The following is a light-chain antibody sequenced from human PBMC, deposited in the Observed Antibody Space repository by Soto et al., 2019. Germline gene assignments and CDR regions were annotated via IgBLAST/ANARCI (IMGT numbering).Light chain of an antibody. J-gene: IGLJ1*01. CDR3: NSFTTTNTYG. CDR1: SSDVGGFYH. V-gene: IGLV2-14*03. CDR2: DVS. Sequence: QSVLTQPASVSGSPGQSITISCTGASSDVGGFYHVSWYQQHPGKVPRLLIYDVSSRPSGVSDRFSGSKSGNTASLTISGLQAEDEADYYCNSFTTTNTYGFGTGNKVTVL.